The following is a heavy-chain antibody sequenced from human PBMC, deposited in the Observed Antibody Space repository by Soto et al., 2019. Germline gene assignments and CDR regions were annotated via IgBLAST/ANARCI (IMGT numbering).Heavy chain of an antibody. D-gene: IGHD2-15*01. Sequence: QLQLQESGPGLVKPSETLSLTCTVSGGSISSSSYYWGWIRQPPGKGLEWIGSIYYSGNTYYTPSLHSRGTTSVAPFKNQFSLTVSCAKAADTVVYYCAREGGRYCTGGSCQVDCWGQGTLVTVSS. V-gene: IGHV4-39*02. CDR1: GGSISSSSYY. CDR3: AREGGRYCTGGSCQVDC. CDR2: IYYSGNT. J-gene: IGHJ4*02.